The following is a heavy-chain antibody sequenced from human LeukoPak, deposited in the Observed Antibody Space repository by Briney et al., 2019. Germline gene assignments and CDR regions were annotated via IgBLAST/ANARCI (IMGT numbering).Heavy chain of an antibody. D-gene: IGHD1-14*01. J-gene: IGHJ6*03. CDR1: GYSISSGYY. V-gene: IGHV4-38-2*02. CDR3: ARPMFHRDYRNPAFYMDG. Sequence: SEALSLTCTVSGYSISSGYYWGWIRQPPGKGLEWIGSIYYSGSTYYNPSLKSRVTISVDTSKNQFSLKLSSVTAADTAVYYWARPMFHRDYRNPAFYMDGRGKGTTVTISS. CDR2: IYYSGST.